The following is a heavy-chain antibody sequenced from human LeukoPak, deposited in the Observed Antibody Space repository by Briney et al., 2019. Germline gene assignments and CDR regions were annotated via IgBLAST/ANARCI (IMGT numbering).Heavy chain of an antibody. J-gene: IGHJ4*02. CDR3: ARDTAGSGWRKPGDY. CDR2: INPNSGGT. CDR1: GYTFTCYY. V-gene: IGHV1-2*02. D-gene: IGHD6-19*01. Sequence: GASVRVSCKASGYTFTCYYMHWVRQAPGEGLEGRGWINPNSGGTNNAQKLQGRVTTTRDTSISTAYMELSRLRSDDTAVYYCARDTAGSGWRKPGDYWGQGTLVTVSS.